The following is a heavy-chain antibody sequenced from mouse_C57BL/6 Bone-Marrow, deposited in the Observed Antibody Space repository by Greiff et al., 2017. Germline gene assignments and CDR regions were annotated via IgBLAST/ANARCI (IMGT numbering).Heavy chain of an antibody. J-gene: IGHJ1*03. CDR1: GYTFTSYW. CDR2: IYPSDSET. V-gene: IGHV1-61*01. D-gene: IGHD1-1*01. Sequence: QVQLQQSGAELVRPGSSVKLSCKASGYTFTSYWMDWVKQRPGQGLEWIGNIYPSDSETHYNQKFKDKATLTVDKSSSTAYMQLSSLTSEDSAVYYCARPLITTVVAPYWYFDVWGTGTTVTVSS. CDR3: ARPLITTVVAPYWYFDV.